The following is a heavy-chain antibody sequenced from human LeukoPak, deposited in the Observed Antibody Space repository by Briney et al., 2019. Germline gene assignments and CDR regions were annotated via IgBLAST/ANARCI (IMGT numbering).Heavy chain of an antibody. J-gene: IGHJ1*01. V-gene: IGHV3-23*01. CDR3: TKDRANNVLQYFQY. CDR2: ISGSGGGT. CDR1: GFTFSTFA. D-gene: IGHD2-8*01. Sequence: GGSLRLSCAASGFTFSTFAMSWVRQAPGKGLEWVSAISGSGGGTYYADSVKGRLTLSRGNSKNPLYLQMNSLRADDTAVYYCTKDRANNVLQYFQYWGQGTLVTVPS.